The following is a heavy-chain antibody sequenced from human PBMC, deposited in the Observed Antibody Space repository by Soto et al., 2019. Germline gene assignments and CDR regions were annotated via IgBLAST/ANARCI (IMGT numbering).Heavy chain of an antibody. J-gene: IGHJ4*02. CDR1: GYTFTSYA. CDR3: ASDRAKIAWFGELAR. D-gene: IGHD3-10*01. V-gene: IGHV1-3*05. Sequence: QVQLVQSGAEEKKPGASVKVSCKASGYTFTSYAMHWVRQAPGQRLEWMGWINAGNGNTKYSQKFQGRVTITRDTSASTAYMEMSSLRSEDTAVYYCASDRAKIAWFGELARWGQGTLVTVSS. CDR2: INAGNGNT.